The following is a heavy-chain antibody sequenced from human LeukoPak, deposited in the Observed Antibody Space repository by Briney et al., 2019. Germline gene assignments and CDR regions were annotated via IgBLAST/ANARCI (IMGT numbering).Heavy chain of an antibody. CDR3: ARVGDWNDLVY. D-gene: IGHD1-1*01. V-gene: IGHV4-59*01. J-gene: IGHJ4*02. CDR1: GGSISPYY. Sequence: PSEALSLTCTVSGGSISPYYWSWIRQTPGKGLEWIGYILYSGTTTNYNPSLKSRVTISVDTSKNQFSLKLSSVTAADTAVYYCARVGDWNDLVYWGQGTLVTVSS. CDR2: ILYSGTTT.